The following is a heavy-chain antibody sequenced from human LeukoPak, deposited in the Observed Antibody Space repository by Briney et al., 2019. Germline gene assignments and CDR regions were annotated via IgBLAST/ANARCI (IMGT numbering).Heavy chain of an antibody. CDR3: ARSRIAAAGLPDY. D-gene: IGHD6-13*01. CDR1: GFTVSSNY. CDR2: IYSGGST. V-gene: IGHV3-53*01. J-gene: IGHJ4*02. Sequence: GRSLRLSCAASGFTVSSNYMGWVRQPPGKGLEWVSVIYSGGSTYYAASVKGRFTISRDNSKNTLYLQMNSLRAEDTAVYYCARSRIAAAGLPDYWGQGTLVTVSS.